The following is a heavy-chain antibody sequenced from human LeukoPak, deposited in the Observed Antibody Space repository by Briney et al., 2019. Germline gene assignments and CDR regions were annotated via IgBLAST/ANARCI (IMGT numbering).Heavy chain of an antibody. D-gene: IGHD3/OR15-3a*01. CDR3: ARGTADYYFDS. J-gene: IGHJ4*02. V-gene: IGHV4-34*01. Sequence: PSETLSLTCAVYGGSFSGYYWSWIRQPPGKGLEWIGEINHSGSTNYNPSLKSRVTISVDTSKNQFSLKLSSVTAADTAVYYCARGTADYYFDSWGQGTLVTVSS. CDR2: INHSGST. CDR1: GGSFSGYY.